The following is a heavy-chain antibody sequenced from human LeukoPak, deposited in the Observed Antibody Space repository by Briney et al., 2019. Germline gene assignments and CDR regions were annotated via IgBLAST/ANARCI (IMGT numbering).Heavy chain of an antibody. J-gene: IGHJ6*03. Sequence: SETLSLTCGVSGYSISSGYYWSWIRQPAGKGLEWIGRIYTSGGTNYNPSLKSRVTISVDTSKNQFSLKLSPVTAADTAVYYCARESRGDLYYYYYYMDVWGKGTTVTVSS. D-gene: IGHD4-17*01. CDR1: GYSISSGYY. CDR3: ARESRGDLYYYYYYMDV. CDR2: IYTSGGT. V-gene: IGHV4-61*02.